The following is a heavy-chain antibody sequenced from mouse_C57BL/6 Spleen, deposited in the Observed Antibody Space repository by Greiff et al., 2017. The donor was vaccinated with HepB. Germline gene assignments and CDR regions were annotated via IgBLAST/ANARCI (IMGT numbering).Heavy chain of an antibody. J-gene: IGHJ2*01. CDR3: ARASNYFDD. Sequence: VQLQQSGAELVMPGASVKLSCKASGYTFTSYWMHWVKQRPGQGLEWIGEIDPSDSYTNYNQKFKGKSTLTVDKSSSTAYMQLSSLTSEDSAVYYGARASNYFDDWGQGTTVTVSA. D-gene: IGHD5-1*01. CDR1: GYTFTSYW. CDR2: IDPSDSYT. V-gene: IGHV1-69*01.